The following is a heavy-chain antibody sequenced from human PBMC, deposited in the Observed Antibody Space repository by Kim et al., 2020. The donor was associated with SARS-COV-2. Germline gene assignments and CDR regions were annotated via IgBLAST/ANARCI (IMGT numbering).Heavy chain of an antibody. CDR2: INHSGST. D-gene: IGHD5-18*01. Sequence: SETLSLTCAVYGGSFSGYYWSWIRQPPGKGLEWIGEINHSGSTNYNPSLKSRVTISVDTSKNQFSLKLSSVTAADTAVYYCARGGVSRKIQLGLRHYYYG. J-gene: IGHJ6*01. V-gene: IGHV4-34*01. CDR1: GGSFSGYY. CDR3: ARGGVSRKIQLGLRHYYYG.